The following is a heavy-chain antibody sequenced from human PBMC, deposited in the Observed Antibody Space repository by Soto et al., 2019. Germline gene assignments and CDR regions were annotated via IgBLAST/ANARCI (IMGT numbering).Heavy chain of an antibody. J-gene: IGHJ4*02. D-gene: IGHD3-10*01. V-gene: IGHV3-74*01. CDR1: GFTFSSYW. Sequence: EVQLVESGGGLVQPGGSLRLSCAASGFTFSSYWMHWVRQAPGKGLVWVSRIKSDGSNINYADSVKGRFTISRDNAKNTLYLQMTRLRAEDTAIYYCARGGFSGSGSFIQGDYWGQVTRVTVSS. CDR2: IKSDGSNI. CDR3: ARGGFSGSGSFIQGDY.